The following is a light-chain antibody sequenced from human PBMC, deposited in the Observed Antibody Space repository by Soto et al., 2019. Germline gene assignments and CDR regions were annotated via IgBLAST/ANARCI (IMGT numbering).Light chain of an antibody. CDR2: GAS. V-gene: IGKV3-15*01. CDR3: QQYNYWPAENL. CDR1: QSISSN. Sequence: EIVMTQSPATLSVSPGERATLSCRASQSISSNLAWYQQKPGQAPRLLIYGASTRDTGIPARFSGSGSGTEFTLNISSLQSEDFAVYYCQQYNYWPAENLFGQGTKVEIK. J-gene: IGKJ1*01.